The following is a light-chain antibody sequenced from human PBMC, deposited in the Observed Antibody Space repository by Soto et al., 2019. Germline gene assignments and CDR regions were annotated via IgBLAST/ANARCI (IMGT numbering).Light chain of an antibody. J-gene: IGKJ1*01. CDR1: QTITSIY. Sequence: EIVLTQSPATLSLSPGERATLSCRASQTITSIYLAWYQQKPGQAPRLLIYDTSSRATGIPDRFSGSGSGTDFTLTISRLEPEDFAVYHCQQYGTSPWTFGQGTKVEIK. CDR3: QQYGTSPWT. V-gene: IGKV3-20*01. CDR2: DTS.